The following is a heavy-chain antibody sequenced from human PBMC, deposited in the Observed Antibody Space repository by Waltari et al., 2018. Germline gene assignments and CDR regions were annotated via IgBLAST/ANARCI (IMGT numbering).Heavy chain of an antibody. V-gene: IGHV4-34*01. CDR3: ARGARDFWSGYPTTYYYYGMDV. CDR1: GWSFSGYY. D-gene: IGHD3-3*01. Sequence: QVQLQQWGAGLLKPSETLSLTCAVYGWSFSGYYWSWTRQPPGQGLEWIGEINHSGSTNYNPSLKSRVTISVDTSKNQFSLKLSSVTAADTAVYYCARGARDFWSGYPTTYYYYGMDVWGQGTTVTVSS. J-gene: IGHJ6*02. CDR2: INHSGST.